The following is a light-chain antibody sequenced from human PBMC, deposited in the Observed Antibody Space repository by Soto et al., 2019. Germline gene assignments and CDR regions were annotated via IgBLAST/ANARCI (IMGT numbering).Light chain of an antibody. V-gene: IGKV3-15*01. J-gene: IGKJ5*01. CDR3: QQYNNWPPIT. CDR1: QSVRSSF. CDR2: GAS. Sequence: EIVMTQSPAALSGPPVEGSTLSCTPSQSVRSSFLAWYQQKPGQAPRLLIYGASTRATGIPARFSGSGSGTEFTLTISSLQSEDFAVYYCQQYNNWPPITFGQGTRLEIK.